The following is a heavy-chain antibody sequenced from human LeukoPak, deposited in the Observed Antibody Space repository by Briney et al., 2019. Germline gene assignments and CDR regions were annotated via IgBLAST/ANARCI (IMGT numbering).Heavy chain of an antibody. Sequence: RASVKVSCKASGYTFTNYDINWVRQATGQGPEWMGWMNPKSGNTGYAQKFQGRVTMTRNTSISTAYMELSGLRSDDTAVYYCARDQDIVVVVAALRQREMGGFDPWGQGTLVTVSS. J-gene: IGHJ5*02. V-gene: IGHV1-8*01. D-gene: IGHD2-15*01. CDR2: MNPKSGNT. CDR1: GYTFTNYD. CDR3: ARDQDIVVVVAALRQREMGGFDP.